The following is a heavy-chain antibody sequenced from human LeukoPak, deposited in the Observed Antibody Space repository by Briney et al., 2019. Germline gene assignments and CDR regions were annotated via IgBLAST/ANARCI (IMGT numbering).Heavy chain of an antibody. Sequence: GGSLRLSCAASGFTFSSHAMAWVRPAPGQGLEWVSATGGSSGSTYYADSVKGRFTIVRDNSKNTVYLQMNCLGADDTAVYYCARDPGVVAFHYLDFWGQGTLVTVSS. CDR3: ARDPGVVAFHYLDF. J-gene: IGHJ4*02. D-gene: IGHD3-3*01. V-gene: IGHV3-23*01. CDR1: GFTFSSHA. CDR2: TGGSSGST.